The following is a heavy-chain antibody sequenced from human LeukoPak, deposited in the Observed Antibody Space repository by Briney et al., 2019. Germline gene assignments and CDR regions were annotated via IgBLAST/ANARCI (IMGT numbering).Heavy chain of an antibody. J-gene: IGHJ6*02. V-gene: IGHV4-39*02. CDR3: ARDRFSVTYGMDV. CDR1: GDPISSSTYY. D-gene: IGHD4-17*01. CDR2: IYYSGST. Sequence: SENLSLTCTVSGDPISSSTYYWGWIRQPPGKGLEWIGSIYYSGSTYYNPSLKSRVTISVDTSKNQFSLKLSSVTAADTAVYYCARDRFSVTYGMDVWGQGTTVTVSS.